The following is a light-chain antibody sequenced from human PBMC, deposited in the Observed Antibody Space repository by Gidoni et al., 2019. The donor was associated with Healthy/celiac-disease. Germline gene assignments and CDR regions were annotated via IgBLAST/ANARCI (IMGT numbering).Light chain of an antibody. CDR3: QQYYSAPYT. CDR1: QSVLYSSNNKND. J-gene: IGKJ2*01. V-gene: IGKV4-1*01. Sequence: DIVMTPSPASLALSLGERATINCKSSQSVLYSSNNKNDLAWYQQKPGQPPKLLIYWASNREAGVPDRFRGSGSGTDFTLTISSLQAEDEAVYYWQQYYSAPYTFGQGTKLEIK. CDR2: WAS.